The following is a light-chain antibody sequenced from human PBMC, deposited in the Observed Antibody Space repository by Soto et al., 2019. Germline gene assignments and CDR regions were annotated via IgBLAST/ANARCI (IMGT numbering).Light chain of an antibody. V-gene: IGLV1-40*01. J-gene: IGLJ2*01. CDR3: AAWEDSLIGLGVV. CDR2: GNS. Sequence: QSVLTQPPSVSGAPGQRVTISCTGSSSNIGAGYDVHWYQQLPGTAPKLLIYGNSNRPSGVPDRFSGSKSGTSASLAITGLQAEDEAQYYCAAWEDSLIGLGVVFGGGTKLTVL. CDR1: SSNIGAGYD.